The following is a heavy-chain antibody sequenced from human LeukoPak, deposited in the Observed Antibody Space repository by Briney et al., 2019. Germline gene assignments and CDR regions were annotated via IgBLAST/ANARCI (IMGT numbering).Heavy chain of an antibody. D-gene: IGHD6-13*01. CDR2: IYTSGST. J-gene: IGHJ6*02. CDR3: AREEYSRFYYYYGMDV. V-gene: IGHV4-4*07. CDR1: GGSISSYY. Sequence: SETLSLTCTVSGGSISSYYWSWIRQPAGKGLEWIGRIYTSGSTNYNPSLKSRVTMSVDTSKNQFSLKLSSVTAADTAVYYCAREEYSRFYYYYGMDVWGQGTTVTVS.